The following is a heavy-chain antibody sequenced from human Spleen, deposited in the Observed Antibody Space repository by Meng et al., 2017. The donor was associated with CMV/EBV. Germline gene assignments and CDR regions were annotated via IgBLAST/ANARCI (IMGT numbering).Heavy chain of an antibody. J-gene: IGHJ4*02. CDR1: GFTFSGFE. D-gene: IGHD3-16*01. Sequence: GESLKISCAVAGFTFSGFEMNWVRRAPGKGLEWLSYISSSGSTMYYADSVKGRFTISRYNAKSSLYLPMSSLRAEDTAVYYCAREGGPYYFDYWGQGTLVTVSS. CDR3: AREGGPYYFDY. CDR2: ISSSGSTM. V-gene: IGHV3-48*03.